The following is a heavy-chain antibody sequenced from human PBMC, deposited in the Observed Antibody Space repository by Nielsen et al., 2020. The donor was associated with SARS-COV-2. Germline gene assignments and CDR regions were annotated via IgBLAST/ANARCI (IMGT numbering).Heavy chain of an antibody. CDR1: GFTFRSYA. V-gene: IGHV3-23*01. CDR3: AKGNLDIVLMVYATNFDY. D-gene: IGHD2-8*01. CDR2: ISGSGGST. J-gene: IGHJ4*02. Sequence: GGSLRLSCAASGFTFRSYAMSWVRQAPGKGLEWVSGISGSGGSTYYADSVKGRFTISRDNSKNTLYLQMNSLRAEDTAVYYCAKGNLDIVLMVYATNFDYWGQGTLVTVSS.